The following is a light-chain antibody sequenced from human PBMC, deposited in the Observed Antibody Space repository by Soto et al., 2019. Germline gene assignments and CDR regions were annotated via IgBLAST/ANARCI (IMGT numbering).Light chain of an antibody. V-gene: IGKV3-15*01. CDR1: QSVYSN. CDR2: GAS. Sequence: ELVMTQSPATLSVSPGERVTLSCRASQSVYSNLAWYQQKPGQAPRLLIHGASTRATDIPARFTGSGSGTEFTLTISSLQSEDFAVYYCQQYSNWPPLTFGGGTKVEI. J-gene: IGKJ4*01. CDR3: QQYSNWPPLT.